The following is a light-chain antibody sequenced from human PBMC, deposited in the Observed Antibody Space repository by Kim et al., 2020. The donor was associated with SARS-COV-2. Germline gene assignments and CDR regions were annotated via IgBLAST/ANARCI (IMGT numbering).Light chain of an antibody. CDR1: SSNIGINT. V-gene: IGLV1-44*01. CDR3: AAWDDSLNGVV. J-gene: IGLJ2*01. Sequence: SELTQPPSASGTPGQRVTISCSGSSSNIGINTVDWYQQFPGTTPKLLIHSNTQRPSGVPERFSGSKSVTSASLAISGLQSEDEADYYCAAWDDSLNGVVFGGGTQLTVL. CDR2: SNT.